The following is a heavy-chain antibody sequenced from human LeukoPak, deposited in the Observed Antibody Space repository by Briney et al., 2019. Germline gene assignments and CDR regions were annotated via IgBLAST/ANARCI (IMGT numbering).Heavy chain of an antibody. CDR1: GFTFSSYG. V-gene: IGHV3-30*02. J-gene: IGHJ6*03. CDR3: AKNYGSGSSVKYYYYMDV. Sequence: GGSLRLSCAASGFTFSSYGMHWVRQAPGKGLEWVAFIRYDGVTKYYADSVKGRFTISRDNSKNTLYVQMGSLRAEDTAVYYCAKNYGSGSSVKYYYYMDVWAKGPRSPSP. CDR2: IRYDGVTK. D-gene: IGHD3-10*01.